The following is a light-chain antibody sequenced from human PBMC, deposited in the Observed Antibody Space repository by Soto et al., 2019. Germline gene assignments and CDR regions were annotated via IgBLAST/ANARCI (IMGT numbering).Light chain of an antibody. V-gene: IGKV3-20*01. CDR1: QIITNSY. J-gene: IGKJ1*01. CDR3: QHSGRSPWT. CDR2: GAS. Sequence: EMFLTLSPQTLSVSRGERATLSVSAIQIITNSYLAWYQHKPGQSPRLLVFGASNRATGIPDKFSGRGSGTDFTLTISRLEPEDFAGHYCQHSGRSPWTLGQGPKVDIK.